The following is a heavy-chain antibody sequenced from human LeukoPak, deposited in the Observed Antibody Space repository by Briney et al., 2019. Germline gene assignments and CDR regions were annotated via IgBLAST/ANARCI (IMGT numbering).Heavy chain of an antibody. Sequence: GGSLGLSCAASGFTFSSYGMHWVRQAPGKGLEWVAVIWYDGSNKYYADSVKGRFTISRDNSKNTLYLQMNSLRAEDTAVYYCARPQGGSSWSVIDYWGQGTLVTVSS. CDR1: GFTFSSYG. D-gene: IGHD6-13*01. V-gene: IGHV3-33*01. J-gene: IGHJ4*02. CDR2: IWYDGSNK. CDR3: ARPQGGSSWSVIDY.